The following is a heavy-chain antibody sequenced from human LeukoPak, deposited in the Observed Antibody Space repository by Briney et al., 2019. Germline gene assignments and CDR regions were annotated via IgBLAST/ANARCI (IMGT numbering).Heavy chain of an antibody. V-gene: IGHV1-24*01. CDR1: GYTPTELS. CDR2: FDPEDGET. D-gene: IGHD6-19*01. J-gene: IGHJ3*02. CDR3: AREKSGSSGWYFLFGSDAFDI. Sequence: ASVKVSCKVSGYTPTELSMHWVRQAPGKGLEWMGGFDPEDGETIYAQKFQGRVTMTEDTSTDTAYMELSSLRSEDTAVYYCAREKSGSSGWYFLFGSDAFDIWGQGTMVTVSS.